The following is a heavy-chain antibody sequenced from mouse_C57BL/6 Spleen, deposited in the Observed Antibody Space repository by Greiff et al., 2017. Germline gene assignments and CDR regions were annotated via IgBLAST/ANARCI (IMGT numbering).Heavy chain of an antibody. Sequence: EVKLMESGGGLVQSGRSLRLSCATSGFTFSDFYMEWVRQAPGKGLEWIAASSNKANDYTTEYSASVKGRFIVSRDTSQSILYLQMNALRAEDTAVCYCARDPAMDYWGQGTSVTVSS. CDR3: ARDPAMDY. J-gene: IGHJ4*01. CDR2: SSNKANDYTT. CDR1: GFTFSDFY. V-gene: IGHV7-1*01.